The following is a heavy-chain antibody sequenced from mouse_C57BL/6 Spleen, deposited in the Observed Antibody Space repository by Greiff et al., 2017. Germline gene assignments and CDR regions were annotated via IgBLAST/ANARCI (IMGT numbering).Heavy chain of an antibody. CDR1: GYAFSSSW. CDR2: IYPGDGDT. J-gene: IGHJ4*01. V-gene: IGHV1-82*01. CDR3: ARPPYDYDGVYYAMDY. Sequence: VQLQQSGPELVKPGASVKISCTASGYAFSSSWMNWVKQRPGKGLEWIGRIYPGDGDTNYNGKFKGKATLTADKSSSTAYMQLSSLTSEDSAVYFCARPPYDYDGVYYAMDYWGQGTSVTVSS. D-gene: IGHD2-4*01.